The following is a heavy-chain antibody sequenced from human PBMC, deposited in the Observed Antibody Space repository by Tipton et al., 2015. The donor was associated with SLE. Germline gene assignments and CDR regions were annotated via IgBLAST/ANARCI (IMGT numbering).Heavy chain of an antibody. D-gene: IGHD2-2*01. Sequence: SLRLSCAASGFTFSSYGMHWVRQAPGKGLEWVSVIYSGGSTYYADSVKGRFTISRDNSKNTLYLQMNSLRAEDTAVYYCAGAVVPMLWRSFDYWGQGTLVTVSS. CDR3: AGAVVPMLWRSFDY. CDR2: IYSGGST. V-gene: IGHV3-NL1*01. CDR1: GFTFSSYG. J-gene: IGHJ4*02.